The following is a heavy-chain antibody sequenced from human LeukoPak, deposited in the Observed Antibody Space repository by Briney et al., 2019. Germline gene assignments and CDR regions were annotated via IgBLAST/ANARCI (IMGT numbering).Heavy chain of an antibody. Sequence: PSETLSLTCTVSGDSISNYYWSWLRQPAGKGLEWIGRMYTRGSANYNPSLKSRVTMSLDTSKNQFSLKLNSVTAADTAVYYCARGPNRITMMIXDAFXXXGQGTMVT. CDR1: GDSISNYY. CDR3: ARGPNRITMMIXDAFXX. J-gene: IGHJ3*01. D-gene: IGHD3-22*01. CDR2: MYTRGSA. V-gene: IGHV4-4*07.